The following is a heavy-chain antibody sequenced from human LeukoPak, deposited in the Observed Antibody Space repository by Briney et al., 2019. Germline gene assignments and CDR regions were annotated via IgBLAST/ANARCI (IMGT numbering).Heavy chain of an antibody. V-gene: IGHV4-4*08. CDR1: GGSISSYY. J-gene: IGHJ6*03. Sequence: SSETLSLTCTVSGGSISSYYWSWVRQPPGKGLEWIGYIYTSGSTNYNPSLKSRVTMSVDTSKNQFSLKLSSVTAADAAAYYCARDIRDCSGGSCYSLYYYYFYMDVWGKGTTVTVSS. CDR2: IYTSGST. D-gene: IGHD2-15*01. CDR3: ARDIRDCSGGSCYSLYYYYFYMDV.